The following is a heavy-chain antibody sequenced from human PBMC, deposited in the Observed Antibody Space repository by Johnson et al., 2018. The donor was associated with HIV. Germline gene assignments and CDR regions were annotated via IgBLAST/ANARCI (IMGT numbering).Heavy chain of an antibody. D-gene: IGHD1-26*01. CDR1: GFTFSSYW. CDR2: INSDGSST. CDR3: ARVLLGATYSGSYYGAFDI. V-gene: IGHV3-74*02. Sequence: VQLMESGGGLVQPGGSLRLSCAASGFTFSSYWMHWVRQAPGKGLVWVSRINSDGSSTSYADYVKGRFTIYRDNAKNTLDLQMNSLRAEDTAVYYCARVLLGATYSGSYYGAFDIWGQGTMVTVSS. J-gene: IGHJ3*02.